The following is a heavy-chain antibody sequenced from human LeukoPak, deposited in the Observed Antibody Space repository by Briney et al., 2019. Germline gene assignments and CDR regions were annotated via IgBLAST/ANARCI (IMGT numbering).Heavy chain of an antibody. D-gene: IGHD3-10*01. J-gene: IGHJ4*02. V-gene: IGHV5-10-1*01. CDR2: IDPRDSYS. CDR3: ARHGGGFDY. Sequence: GESLKISCKGSGYSFATYRISWGRQMPGKGLEWVWTIDPRDSYSNYSPSFQGHVTISADKSISTASLQWSSLKASDPAMYYCARHGGGFDYWGQGTLVTVSS. CDR1: GYSFATYR.